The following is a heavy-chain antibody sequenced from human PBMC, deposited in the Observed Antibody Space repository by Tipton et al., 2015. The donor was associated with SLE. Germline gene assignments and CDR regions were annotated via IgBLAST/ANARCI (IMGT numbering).Heavy chain of an antibody. J-gene: IGHJ4*02. CDR2: IWHDGSNK. D-gene: IGHD3-3*01. CDR3: SRDTGSGLWSGLAV. V-gene: IGHV3-33*01. Sequence: RSLRLSCAASGFIFSDFGLLWVRQAPGRGLEWVAVIWHDGSNKFYAESVKGRFTVSRDNSKNTLYLEMSSLRADDTALYYCSRDTGSGLWSGLAVWGQGALVTVSS. CDR1: GFIFSDFG.